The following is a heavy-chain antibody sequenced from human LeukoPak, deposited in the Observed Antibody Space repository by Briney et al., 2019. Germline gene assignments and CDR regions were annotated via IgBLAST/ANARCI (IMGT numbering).Heavy chain of an antibody. Sequence: GASVKVSCKASGYTFTSYAMHWVRQAPGQRLEWMGWINAGNGNTKYSQKFQGRVTLTTDTSTSTVYMELRSLKSDDTAVYYCARDLPAGMAARPPYQLDYWGQGTRVTVSS. CDR3: ARDLPAGMAARPPYQLDY. CDR2: INAGNGNT. J-gene: IGHJ4*02. D-gene: IGHD6-6*01. V-gene: IGHV1-3*01. CDR1: GYTFTSYA.